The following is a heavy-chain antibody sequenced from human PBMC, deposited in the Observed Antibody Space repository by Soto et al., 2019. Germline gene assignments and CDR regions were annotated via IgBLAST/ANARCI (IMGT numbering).Heavy chain of an antibody. CDR1: GFTFSRYS. D-gene: IGHD2-8*01. Sequence: GGSLRLSCAASGFTFSRYSMNWVRQAPGKGLEWVSFIANSGSTIYYSDSVKGRFTVSRDNAKNSLYLQMNSLRDEDTAVYYCARDPGFVLQMWVVSYDMDVRCQGTS. V-gene: IGHV3-48*02. J-gene: IGHJ6*02. CDR3: ARDPGFVLQMWVVSYDMDV. CDR2: IANSGSTI.